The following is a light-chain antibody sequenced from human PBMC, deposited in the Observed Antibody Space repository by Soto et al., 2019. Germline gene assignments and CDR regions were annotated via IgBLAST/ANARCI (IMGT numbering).Light chain of an antibody. Sequence: QSALTQPASVSGSPGQSITISCTGTSSDVGGSNYVSWYQQHPGKAPKLMIYEVSNRPSGVSNRFSGSKSGSTASLTVSGLQAEDEADYFCSSYAGSKNFILFGGGTKLTVL. CDR3: SSYAGSKNFIL. J-gene: IGLJ2*01. CDR1: SSDVGGSNY. CDR2: EVS. V-gene: IGLV2-14*01.